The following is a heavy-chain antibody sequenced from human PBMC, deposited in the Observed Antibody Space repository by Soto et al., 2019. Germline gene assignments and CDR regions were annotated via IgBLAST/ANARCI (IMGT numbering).Heavy chain of an antibody. CDR2: IIPILGIA. CDR1: GGTFSSYT. V-gene: IGHV1-69*04. J-gene: IGHJ3*02. D-gene: IGHD6-19*01. CDR3: ARDRVGSGHDAFDI. Sequence: SMKVSCKASGGTFSSYTISWVRQAPGQGLEWMGRIIPILGIANYAQKFQGRVTITADKSTSTAYMELSSLRSEDTAVYYCARDRVGSGHDAFDIWGQGTMVTVSS.